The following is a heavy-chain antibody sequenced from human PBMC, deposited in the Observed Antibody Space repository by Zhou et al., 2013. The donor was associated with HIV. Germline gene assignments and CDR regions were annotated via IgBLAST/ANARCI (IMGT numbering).Heavy chain of an antibody. CDR2: INHSGGT. CDR3: ARDTQNGYEFDY. D-gene: IGHD5-12*01. CDR1: GGSFSGYY. V-gene: IGHV4-34*01. J-gene: IGHJ4*02. Sequence: QVQVQQWGAGLLKPSETLSLTCAVYGGSFSGYYWSWIRQPPGKGLEWIGEINHSGGTNYNPSLKSRVTISVGTSKNQFSLKLTSVTAADTAVYYCARDTQNGYEFDYWGQGTLVTVSS.